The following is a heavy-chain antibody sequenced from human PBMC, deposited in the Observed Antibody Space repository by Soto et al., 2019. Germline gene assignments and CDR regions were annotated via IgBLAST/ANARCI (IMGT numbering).Heavy chain of an antibody. Sequence: PGGSLRLSCAASGFTFSSYAMSWVRQAPGKGLEWVSAISGSGGSTYYADSVRGRFTISRDNSKNTLYLQMNSLRAEDTTVYYCAKEPSIVVVPAAMGANWFDAWGQGTLGTVSS. D-gene: IGHD2-2*01. CDR3: AKEPSIVVVPAAMGANWFDA. CDR2: ISGSGGST. J-gene: IGHJ5*02. V-gene: IGHV3-23*01. CDR1: GFTFSSYA.